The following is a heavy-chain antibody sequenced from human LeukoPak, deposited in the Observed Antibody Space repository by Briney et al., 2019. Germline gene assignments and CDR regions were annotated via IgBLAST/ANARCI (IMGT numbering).Heavy chain of an antibody. J-gene: IGHJ5*02. Sequence: SQTLSLTCAISGDNVSSNSVTWNWIRQSPSRGLEWLGRTYYRSTWYNDYAVSVRGRITVNPDTSKNQFSLHLNCARRLTQYDCFDPWGQGILVTVSS. V-gene: IGHV6-1*01. CDR2: TYYRSTWYN. D-gene: IGHD2-2*01. CDR3: P. CDR1: GDNVSSNSVT.